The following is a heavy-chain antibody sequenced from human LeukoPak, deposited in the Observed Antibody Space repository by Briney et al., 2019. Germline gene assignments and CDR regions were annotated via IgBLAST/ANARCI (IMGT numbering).Heavy chain of an antibody. J-gene: IGHJ3*02. V-gene: IGHV4-59*01. D-gene: IGHD3-9*01. CDR3: ARDLSLYAFDI. Sequence: SETLSLTCTVSGGSISSYYWSWIRQPPGKGLEWIGYIYYSGSTNYNPSLKSRVTISVDTSKNQFPLKLSSVTAADTAVYYCARDLSLYAFDIWGQGTMVTVSS. CDR2: IYYSGST. CDR1: GGSISSYY.